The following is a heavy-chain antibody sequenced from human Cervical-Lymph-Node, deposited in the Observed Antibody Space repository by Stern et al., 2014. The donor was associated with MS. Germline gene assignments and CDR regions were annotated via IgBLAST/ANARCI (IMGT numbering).Heavy chain of an antibody. J-gene: IGHJ3*02. D-gene: IGHD2-15*01. V-gene: IGHV5-51*01. CDR2: IYPCDSDT. CDR3: ARIRGRFGYDAFDI. Sequence: EVQLVESGAEMKKPGESLKISCKGSGYNFNTYWIAWVRHMPGKGLEGMGIIYPCDSDTTYSPSFQGQVTISADKSISTAYLQWSSLRASDTAMYYCARIRGRFGYDAFDIWGQGTLVTVSS. CDR1: GYNFNTYW.